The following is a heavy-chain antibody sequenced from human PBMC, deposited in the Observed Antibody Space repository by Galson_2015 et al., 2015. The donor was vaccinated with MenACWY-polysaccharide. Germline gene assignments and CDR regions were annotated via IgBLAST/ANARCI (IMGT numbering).Heavy chain of an antibody. CDR3: ALSRRGGDDY. CDR2: ISGSAGST. Sequence: SLRLSCAASGFTFSSYAMTWVRQAPGKGLEWVSTISGSAGSTYYADSVKGRFTISRDNSKNTLYLQMNSLRAEDTAVYYYALSRRGGDDYWGQGTLVTVSS. D-gene: IGHD2-21*02. V-gene: IGHV3-23*01. CDR1: GFTFSSYA. J-gene: IGHJ4*02.